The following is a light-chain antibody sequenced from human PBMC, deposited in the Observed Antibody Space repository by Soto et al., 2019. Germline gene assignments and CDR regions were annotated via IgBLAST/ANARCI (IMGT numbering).Light chain of an antibody. V-gene: IGKV1-5*01. J-gene: IGKJ1*01. CDR1: QNIRNL. Sequence: IQMSQSPSTLSASVGDSVTITCRASQNIRNLLAWYQQKPGKAPKLLIYAASSLQSGVPSRFSGSGSGTNFTLTISSLQAEDVAVYYCQQYYTTPWTFGQGTKVDI. CDR3: QQYYTTPWT. CDR2: AAS.